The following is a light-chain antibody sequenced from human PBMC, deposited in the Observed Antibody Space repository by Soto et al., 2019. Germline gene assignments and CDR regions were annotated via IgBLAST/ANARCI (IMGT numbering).Light chain of an antibody. J-gene: IGKJ2*01. CDR3: QQYTNWPYT. V-gene: IGKV3-15*01. CDR2: GAS. Sequence: EIVMTQSPATLSVSPGERASLSCRAGQSVGSNLAWYQQTAGQAPRLLIYGASTRATGIPDRFSGSGSGTEFTLTISSLQSEDFAVYSCQQYTNWPYTFGQGTKLEIK. CDR1: QSVGSN.